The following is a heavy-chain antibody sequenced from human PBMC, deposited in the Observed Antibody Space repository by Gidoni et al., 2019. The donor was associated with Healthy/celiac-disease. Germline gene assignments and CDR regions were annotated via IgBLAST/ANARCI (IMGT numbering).Heavy chain of an antibody. CDR2: IYYSGST. V-gene: IGHV4-39*07. CDR3: ARDGGVSWAKAPNNWNYVDWFDP. CDR1: GGSTSSSSYY. Sequence: QLQLQESGPGLVKPSETLSPTCTVSGGSTSSSSYYWGRIRQPPGKGLEWIGSIYYSGSTYYNPSLKSRVTISVDTSKNQFSLKLSSVTAADTAVYYCARDGGVSWAKAPNNWNYVDWFDPWGQGTLVTVSS. J-gene: IGHJ5*02. D-gene: IGHD1-7*01.